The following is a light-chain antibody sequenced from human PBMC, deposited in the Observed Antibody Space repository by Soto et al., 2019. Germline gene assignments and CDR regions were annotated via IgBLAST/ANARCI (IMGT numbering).Light chain of an antibody. J-gene: IGKJ1*01. Sequence: EIALTQSPGTLSSSPGERAILPCRRSQSVKSSYLAWYQHKPGQAPRLLIYGTSSRATGIPDRFSGSGSGTDFTLTISRLEPEDFAVYYCQQYGRSGTFGQGTKVDIK. V-gene: IGKV3-20*01. CDR2: GTS. CDR3: QQYGRSGT. CDR1: QSVKSSY.